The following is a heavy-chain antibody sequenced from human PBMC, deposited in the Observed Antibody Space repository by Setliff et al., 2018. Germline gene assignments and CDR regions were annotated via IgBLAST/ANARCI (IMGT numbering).Heavy chain of an antibody. CDR3: AKTRGSNWNFFYYMDV. V-gene: IGHV3-23*01. D-gene: IGHD1-1*01. CDR1: GFTFSSYA. J-gene: IGHJ6*03. CDR2: ISGSGGRT. Sequence: GGSLRLSCAASGFTFSSYAMSWVRQAPGKGLEWVSAISGSGGRTYYADSVKGRFTISRDNSKNTLYLQMNSLRAEDTAVYYCAKTRGSNWNFFYYMDVWGKGTTVTVSS.